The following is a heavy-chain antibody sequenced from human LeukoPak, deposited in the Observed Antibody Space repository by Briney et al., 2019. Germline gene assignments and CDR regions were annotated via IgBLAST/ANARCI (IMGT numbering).Heavy chain of an antibody. V-gene: IGHV3-21*01. CDR2: ISSSSSYI. Sequence: GGSLRLSFAASGFTFSSCSMNWVRQAPGKGLEWVSSISSSSSYIYYADSVKGRFTISRDNAKNSLYLQMNSLRAEDTAVYYCARVVGATPTAPVDYWGQGTLVTVSS. D-gene: IGHD1-26*01. CDR3: ARVVGATPTAPVDY. J-gene: IGHJ4*02. CDR1: GFTFSSCS.